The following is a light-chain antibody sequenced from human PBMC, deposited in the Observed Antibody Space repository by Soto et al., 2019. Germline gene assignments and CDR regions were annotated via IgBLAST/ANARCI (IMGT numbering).Light chain of an antibody. V-gene: IGKV1-39*01. Sequence: DIPMTQSPSSLSASVGDRVIITCRASQSIDNYVNWYQHKPGKALKLLIYAALSLQSGVPSRFGGSGSGTDFTLTISSLQPEDFATYFCQQSYSTPPWTFGQGTKVE. CDR2: AAL. CDR3: QQSYSTPPWT. J-gene: IGKJ1*01. CDR1: QSIDNY.